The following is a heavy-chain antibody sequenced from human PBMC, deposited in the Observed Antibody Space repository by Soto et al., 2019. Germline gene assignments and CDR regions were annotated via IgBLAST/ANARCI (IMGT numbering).Heavy chain of an antibody. CDR1: VFTFSRYA. D-gene: IGHD3-10*01. V-gene: IGHV3-23*01. J-gene: IGHJ6*01. CDR2: ISVSGDNT. Sequence: RGSLALSCAPPVFTFSRYAMTWVRQAPGRGLQSISGISVSGDNTSYVESVRGRFTVYRDNSKNTLYLQMNNLRAEDTALYYCAKDGKMRTKVWFPAGYGMDVWGQGTTVTVSS. CDR3: AKDGKMRTKVWFPAGYGMDV.